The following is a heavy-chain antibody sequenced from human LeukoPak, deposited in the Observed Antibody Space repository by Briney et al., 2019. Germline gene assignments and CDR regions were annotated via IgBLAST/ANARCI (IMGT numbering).Heavy chain of an antibody. CDR3: ATATSLNYDSSGYYTIDY. V-gene: IGHV1-24*01. CDR2: FDPEDGET. D-gene: IGHD3-22*01. Sequence: ASVKVSCKVSGYTRTELAIHWVRQAPGKGLEWMGGFDPEDGETIYAQKFQGRVTMTEDTSTDTAYMELSSLRSEDTAVYYCATATSLNYDSSGYYTIDYWGQGTLVTVSS. J-gene: IGHJ4*02. CDR1: GYTRTELA.